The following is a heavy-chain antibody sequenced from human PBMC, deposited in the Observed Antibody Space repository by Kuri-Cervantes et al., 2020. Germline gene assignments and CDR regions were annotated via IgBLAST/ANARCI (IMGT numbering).Heavy chain of an antibody. CDR1: GFTFDDYA. V-gene: IGHV3-74*01. CDR2: INSDGSST. D-gene: IGHD1-14*01. Sequence: GGSLRLSCAASGFTFDDYAMHWVRQAPGKGLEWVSGINSDGSSTSYADSVKGRFTISRDNAKNTMYLQMNSLRAEDTAVYYCAKPEGVVGYYGLVDFQHWGQGTLVTVSS. CDR3: AKPEGVVGYYGLVDFQH. J-gene: IGHJ1*01.